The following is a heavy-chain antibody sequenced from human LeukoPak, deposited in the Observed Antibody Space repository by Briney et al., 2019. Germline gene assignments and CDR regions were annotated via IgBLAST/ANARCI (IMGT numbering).Heavy chain of an antibody. J-gene: IGHJ4*02. D-gene: IGHD4-11*01. CDR3: VKDRADHYSFDS. CDR2: TSHDGSHT. V-gene: IGHV3-30*18. CDR1: GFTFSGFD. Sequence: PGGSLRLSCAASGFTFSGFDMYWVRQAPGKGLEWVSVTSHDGSHTQHADSVKGRFTISRDNSKRTLYLQMNRLRPEDTAVYSCVKDRADHYSFDSWGQGTLVTVSS.